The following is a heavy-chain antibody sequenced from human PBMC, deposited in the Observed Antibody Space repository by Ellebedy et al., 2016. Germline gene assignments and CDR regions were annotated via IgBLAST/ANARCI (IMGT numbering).Heavy chain of an antibody. CDR3: AKGYCTEGVCPDF. CDR1: GFTLSTYG. J-gene: IGHJ4*02. D-gene: IGHD2-8*01. CDR2: LSGSGST. V-gene: IGHV3-23*01. Sequence: GESLKISCAASGFTLSTYGMTWVRQAPGKGLEWVSGLSGSGSTYYADSVKGRFTISRDTSQNTLYLQINSLRAEDTALYYCAKGYCTEGVCPDFWGQGILVTVSS.